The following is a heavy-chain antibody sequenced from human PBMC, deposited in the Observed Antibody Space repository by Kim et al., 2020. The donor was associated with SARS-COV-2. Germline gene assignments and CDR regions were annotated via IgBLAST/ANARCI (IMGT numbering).Heavy chain of an antibody. D-gene: IGHD7-27*01. Sequence: YAQNFPGRVTLTRDTSTSTVYMELSSLRSDDTAVYYCATEGASGVAYFDYWGQGTLVTVSS. V-gene: IGHV1-46*01. CDR3: ATEGASGVAYFDY. J-gene: IGHJ4*02.